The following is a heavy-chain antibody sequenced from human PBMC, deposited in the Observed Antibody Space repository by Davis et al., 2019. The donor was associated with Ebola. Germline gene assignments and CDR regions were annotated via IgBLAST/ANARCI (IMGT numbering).Heavy chain of an antibody. J-gene: IGHJ4*02. CDR3: ARQRSRSYSLDY. CDR1: GFTFSSYG. D-gene: IGHD1-26*01. CDR2: IWSDGSYK. V-gene: IGHV3-33*01. Sequence: GESLKISCAASGFTFSSYGMHWVRQAPGKGLEWVAVIWSDGSYKYYGDSVKGRFTISRDNSKNTLYLKMDNLRGEDTAVYYCARQRSRSYSLDYWGQGTLVTVSS.